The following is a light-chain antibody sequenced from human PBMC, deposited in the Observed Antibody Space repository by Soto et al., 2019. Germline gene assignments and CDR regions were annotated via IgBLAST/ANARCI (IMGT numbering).Light chain of an antibody. CDR1: QSVSSSY. V-gene: IGKV3-20*01. CDR2: GAS. J-gene: IGKJ2*01. Sequence: EIVLTQSPGTLSLSPGERATLSCRASQSVSSSYLAWYQQKPGQPPRLLIYGASSRATGIPDRFSGSGSETDFTLTISRLEPEDVAVYYCQQYGSSPLYTFGQGTKLEIK. CDR3: QQYGSSPLYT.